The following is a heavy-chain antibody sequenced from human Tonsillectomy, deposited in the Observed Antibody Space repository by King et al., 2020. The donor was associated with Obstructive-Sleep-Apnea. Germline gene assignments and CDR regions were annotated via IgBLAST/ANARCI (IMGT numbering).Heavy chain of an antibody. D-gene: IGHD6-13*01. CDR2: ISYDGSNK. CDR3: AREETDIAAAGSSGDSYYYYYGMDV. J-gene: IGHJ6*02. V-gene: IGHV3-30-3*01. CDR1: AFTFSSYA. Sequence: HVQLVESGGGVVQPGRSLRLSCAASAFTFSSYAMHWVRQAPGKGLEWVAVISYDGSNKYYADSVKGRFTISRDSSKNTLYLQMNSLRPEDTAVYYCAREETDIAAAGSSGDSYYYYYGMDVWGQGTTVTVSS.